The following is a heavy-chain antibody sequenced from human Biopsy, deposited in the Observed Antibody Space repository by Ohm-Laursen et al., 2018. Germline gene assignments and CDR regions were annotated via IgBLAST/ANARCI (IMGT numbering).Heavy chain of an antibody. CDR1: RDSISNYY. V-gene: IGHV4-59*01. J-gene: IGHJ4*02. CDR3: ARMPHFDY. Sequence: SETLSLTCTVSRDSISNYYWTWIRQSPGKGLEWTGYIYYTGSTNYNPSVKSRVTISVDTSKNQFSLKLNSVTAADTAVYYCARMPHFDYWGQGILVTVSS. D-gene: IGHD2-2*01. CDR2: IYYTGST.